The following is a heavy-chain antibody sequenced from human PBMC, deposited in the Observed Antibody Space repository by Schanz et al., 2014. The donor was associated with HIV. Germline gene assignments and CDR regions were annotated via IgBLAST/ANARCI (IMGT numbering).Heavy chain of an antibody. CDR3: ARGRSGYCSGGSCPYGRYYFDY. CDR1: GYTFIDYF. CDR2: INPNSGGT. D-gene: IGHD2-15*01. Sequence: QVQLVQSGAEVKKPGASVKVSCKTSGYTFIDYFIHWVRQAPGQGLEWMGWINPNSGGTNYAQKFQGRVTMTRDTSISTAYMELSRLRSDDTAVYYCARGRSGYCSGGSCPYGRYYFDYWGQGTLVTVSS. J-gene: IGHJ4*02. V-gene: IGHV1-2*02.